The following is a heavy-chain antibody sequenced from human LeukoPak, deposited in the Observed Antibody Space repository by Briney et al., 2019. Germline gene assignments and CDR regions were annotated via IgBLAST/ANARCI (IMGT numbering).Heavy chain of an antibody. CDR2: INHSGST. D-gene: IGHD2-15*01. Sequence: PSETLSLTFAVYGGSFSGYYWSWIRQPPGKGLEWIGEINHSGSTNYNPSLKSRVTISVDTSKNQFSLKLSSVTAADTAVYYCARWKPRYCSGGSCYFNWFDPWGQGTLVTVSS. CDR3: ARWKPRYCSGGSCYFNWFDP. CDR1: GGSFSGYY. J-gene: IGHJ5*02. V-gene: IGHV4-34*01.